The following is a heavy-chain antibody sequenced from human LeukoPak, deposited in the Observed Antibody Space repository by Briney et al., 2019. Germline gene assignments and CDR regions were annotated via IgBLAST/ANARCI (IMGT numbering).Heavy chain of an antibody. CDR1: GYTFTSYG. CDR2: ISAYNGNT. D-gene: IGHD2-2*01. V-gene: IGHV1-18*01. Sequence: ASVKVSCKXSGYTFTSYGISWVRQAPGQGLERMGWISAYNGNTNYAQKLQGRVTMTTDTSTSTAYMELRSLRSDDTAVYYCARDLVVVPAAKLDFPNAFDIWGQGTMVTVSS. CDR3: ARDLVVVPAAKLDFPNAFDI. J-gene: IGHJ3*02.